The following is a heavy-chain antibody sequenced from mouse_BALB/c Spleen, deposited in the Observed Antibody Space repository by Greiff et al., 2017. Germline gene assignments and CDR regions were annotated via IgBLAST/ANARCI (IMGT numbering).Heavy chain of an antibody. V-gene: IGHV3-6*02. J-gene: IGHJ1*01. Sequence: EVQLQESGPGLVKPSQSLSFTCSVTGYSITSGYYWNWIRQFPGNKLEWMGYISYDGSNNYNPSLKNRISITRDTSKNQFFLKLNSVTTEDTATYYCAREKITTDWYFDVWGAGTTVTVSS. D-gene: IGHD1-1*01. CDR2: ISYDGSN. CDR1: GYSITSGYY. CDR3: AREKITTDWYFDV.